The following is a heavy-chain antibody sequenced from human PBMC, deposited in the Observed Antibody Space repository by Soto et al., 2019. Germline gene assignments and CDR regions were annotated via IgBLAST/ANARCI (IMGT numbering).Heavy chain of an antibody. CDR1: GGTFSSYA. V-gene: IGHV1-69*13. CDR3: ARDLGAAAGKDY. Sequence: ASVKVSCKASGGTFSSYAISWVRQAPGQGLEWMGGIIPIFGTANYAQKFQGRVTITADESTSTAYMELSSLRSEDTAVYYCARDLGAAAGKDYWAQRTLVTVSS. CDR2: IIPIFGTA. D-gene: IGHD6-13*01. J-gene: IGHJ4*02.